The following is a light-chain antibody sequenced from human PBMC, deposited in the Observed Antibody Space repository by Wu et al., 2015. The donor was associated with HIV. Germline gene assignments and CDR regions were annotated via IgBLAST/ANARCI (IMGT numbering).Light chain of an antibody. CDR2: GVS. V-gene: IGKV3-20*01. J-gene: IGKJ1*01. CDR1: QSIGANY. CDR3: QQYDNSPPWT. Sequence: EIVLTQSPATLPLSPGERATLSCRASQSIGANYVAWYQLKSGQAPRLLIFGVSNRAAGVPPRFSGSGSGTDFTLTISRLEPEDFAVYYCQQYDNSPPWTFGQGTRVEV.